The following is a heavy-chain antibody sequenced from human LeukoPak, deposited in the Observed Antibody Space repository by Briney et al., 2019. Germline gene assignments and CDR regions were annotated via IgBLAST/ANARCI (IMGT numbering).Heavy chain of an antibody. V-gene: IGHV4-61*01. D-gene: IGHD1-7*01. Sequence: PSETLSLTCTVSGGSVSSGSYYWSWIRQPPGKGLEWIGYIYYSGSTNYNPSLKSRVTISVDTSKNQFSLKLSSVTAADTAVYYCASNNWNYGPYYFDYWGQGTLVTVSS. CDR1: GGSVSSGSYY. CDR3: ASNNWNYGPYYFDY. J-gene: IGHJ4*02. CDR2: IYYSGST.